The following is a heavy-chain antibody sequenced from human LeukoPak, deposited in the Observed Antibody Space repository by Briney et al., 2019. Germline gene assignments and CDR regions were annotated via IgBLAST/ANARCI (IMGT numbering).Heavy chain of an antibody. CDR3: ARIIIGDGYAFDI. CDR1: GGSISSYY. V-gene: IGHV4-59*08. D-gene: IGHD3-10*01. J-gene: IGHJ3*02. Sequence: SETLSLTCTVSGGSISSYYWSWIRQPPGKGLEWIGYIYYSGSTNYNPSLKSRVTMSVDTSKNQFSLKLSSVTAADTAVYYCARIIIGDGYAFDIWGQGTMVTVSS. CDR2: IYYSGST.